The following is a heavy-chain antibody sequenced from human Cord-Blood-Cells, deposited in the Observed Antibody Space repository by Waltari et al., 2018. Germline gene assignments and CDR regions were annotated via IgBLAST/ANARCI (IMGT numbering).Heavy chain of an antibody. CDR1: GFPVSSNY. V-gene: IGHV3-53*04. Sequence: EVQLVESGGGLVQPGGSLRLSCAASGFPVSSNYMSWVRQAPGKGLEWVSFIYSGGSTYYADSVKGRFTIPRHNSKNTLYLKMNSLRAENTAVYYCARGGGSYYAFDIWGQGTMVTVSS. D-gene: IGHD1-26*01. J-gene: IGHJ3*02. CDR3: ARGGGSYYAFDI. CDR2: IYSGGST.